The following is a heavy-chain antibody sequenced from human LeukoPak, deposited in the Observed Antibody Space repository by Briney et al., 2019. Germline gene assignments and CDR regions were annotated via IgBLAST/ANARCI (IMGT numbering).Heavy chain of an antibody. CDR2: IYYSENT. Sequence: SETLSLTCTVSGGSISSHYWSWIRQPPGKGLEWIGYIYYSENTNYNPSLKSRVTISANTSKNQFSLKLSSVTAADTAVYYCARLGDYSGYYYVNYFDYWRQGTLVTVSS. J-gene: IGHJ4*02. V-gene: IGHV4-59*08. CDR1: GGSISSHY. CDR3: ARLGDYSGYYYVNYFDY. D-gene: IGHD3-22*01.